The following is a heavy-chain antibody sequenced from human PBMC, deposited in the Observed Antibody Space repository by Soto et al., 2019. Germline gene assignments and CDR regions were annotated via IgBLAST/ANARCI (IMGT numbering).Heavy chain of an antibody. J-gene: IGHJ4*02. Sequence: QLLESGGGLVQPGGSLRLSCAASGFTFSSYAMNWVRQAPGKGLEWVSTIDYTGGYSYYADSVKDRFTISRDNSQKTLDLQMNSLRAEDTAIYYCAKVPSRPYCSSVSCPFDYWGQGTLVTVSS. CDR1: GFTFSSYA. D-gene: IGHD2-2*01. CDR2: IDYTGGYS. CDR3: AKVPSRPYCSSVSCPFDY. V-gene: IGHV3-23*01.